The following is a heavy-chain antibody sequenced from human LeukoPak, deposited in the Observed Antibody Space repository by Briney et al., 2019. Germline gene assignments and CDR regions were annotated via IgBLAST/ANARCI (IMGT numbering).Heavy chain of an antibody. CDR2: ISDSGYNT. Sequence: PSETLSLTCTVSGGSISSSSYYWGWIRQAPGKGLEWISTISDSGYNTYYADSVKGRFTISRDNSKNTLYLQMNSPRAEDTALYYCAILPGYSSSWYEVDYWGQGTLVTVSS. CDR3: AILPGYSSSWYEVDY. V-gene: IGHV3-23*01. J-gene: IGHJ4*02. CDR1: GGSISSSSYY. D-gene: IGHD6-13*01.